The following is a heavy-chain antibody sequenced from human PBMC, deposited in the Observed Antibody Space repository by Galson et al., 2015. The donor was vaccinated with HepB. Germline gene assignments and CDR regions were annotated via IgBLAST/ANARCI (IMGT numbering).Heavy chain of an antibody. Sequence: LSLTCTVSGGSISSYYWSWIRQPPGKGLEWIGYIYYSGSTNYNPSLKSRVTISVDTSKNQFSLKLSSVTAADTAVYYCARDTRQWLSSRAAFDIWGQGTMVTVSS. D-gene: IGHD6-19*01. J-gene: IGHJ3*02. CDR3: ARDTRQWLSSRAAFDI. CDR1: GGSISSYY. V-gene: IGHV4-59*01. CDR2: IYYSGST.